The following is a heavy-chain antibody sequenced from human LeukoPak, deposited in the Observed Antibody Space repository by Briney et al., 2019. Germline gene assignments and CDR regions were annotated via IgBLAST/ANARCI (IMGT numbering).Heavy chain of an antibody. D-gene: IGHD3-10*01. CDR2: IYYSGST. CDR3: XXEXITMVRGLIDY. Sequence: PSETLSLTCTVSGGSISSSSYYWGWIRQPPGKGLEWIGSIYYSGSTYYNPSLKSRVTISVDTSKNQFSLKLSSVTAADTAVYXCXXEXITMVRGLIDYWGQGTLVTVSS. V-gene: IGHV4-39*07. J-gene: IGHJ4*02. CDR1: GGSISSSSYY.